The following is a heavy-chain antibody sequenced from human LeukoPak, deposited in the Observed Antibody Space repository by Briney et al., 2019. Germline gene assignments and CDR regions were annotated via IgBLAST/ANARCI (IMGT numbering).Heavy chain of an antibody. J-gene: IGHJ4*02. D-gene: IGHD6-13*01. CDR2: INPNSGGT. CDR3: ARGRLNKAGTGLYYFDY. Sequence: GASVKVSCKASGYTFTGYYMHWVRQAPGQGLEWMGWINPNSGGTNYAQKFQGRVTITRNTSISTAYMELSSLRSEDTAVYYCARGRLNKAGTGLYYFDYWGQGTLVTVSS. CDR1: GYTFTGYY. V-gene: IGHV1-2*02.